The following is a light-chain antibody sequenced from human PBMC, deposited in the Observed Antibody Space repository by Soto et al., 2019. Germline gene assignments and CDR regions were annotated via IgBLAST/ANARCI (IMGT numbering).Light chain of an antibody. CDR3: QQSYSTLFT. V-gene: IGKV1-39*01. Sequence: IQMTQFPSSLSASVGDRVTITCRAGQTVIRYLNWYQQKPGRAPNLLIYAVTNLQIGVPSRFSGSGSGTEFTLTISELQPEDFATYYCQQSYSTLFTFGPGTKVEIK. CDR2: AVT. J-gene: IGKJ3*01. CDR1: QTVIRY.